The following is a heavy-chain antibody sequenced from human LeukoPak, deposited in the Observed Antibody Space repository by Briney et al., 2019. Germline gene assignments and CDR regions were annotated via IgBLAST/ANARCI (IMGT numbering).Heavy chain of an antibody. V-gene: IGHV1-69*06. Sequence: SVKVSCKASGGTFSSYAISWVRQAPGQGLEWMGGIIPIFGTANYAQKFQGRVTITADKSTSTAYMELSSLRSEDTAVYYCARANWGFPPYYYYYYMDVWGKGTTVTVSS. CDR1: GGTFSSYA. J-gene: IGHJ6*03. CDR3: ARANWGFPPYYYYYYMDV. D-gene: IGHD7-27*01. CDR2: IIPIFGTA.